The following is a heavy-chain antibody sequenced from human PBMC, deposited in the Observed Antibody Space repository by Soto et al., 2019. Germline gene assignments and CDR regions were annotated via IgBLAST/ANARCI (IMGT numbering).Heavy chain of an antibody. J-gene: IGHJ4*02. CDR2: IWYDGSNK. D-gene: IGHD5-12*01. Sequence: QVQLVESGGGVVQPGRSLRLACAASGFTFSSYGMHWVRQAPCKGLEWVAVIWYDGSNKYYADSGKGRFTSSRDNSKNTLYLQMNSLRAEDTTVYYCARAWGGDGYNSTDYWGQGTLVTVSS. V-gene: IGHV3-33*01. CDR1: GFTFSSYG. CDR3: ARAWGGDGYNSTDY.